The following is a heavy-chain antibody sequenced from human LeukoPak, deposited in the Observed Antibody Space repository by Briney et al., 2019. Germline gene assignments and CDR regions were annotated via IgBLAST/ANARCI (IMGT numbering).Heavy chain of an antibody. V-gene: IGHV4-4*07. CDR3: ARDFNRYSSGYDDY. J-gene: IGHJ4*02. CDR1: GDPISNFY. D-gene: IGHD6-19*01. Sequence: SEILSLTCTVSGDPISNFYWSWIRQPAGKGLEWIGRIYTSGSTNYNPSLKGRVTMSVDTSKNQSSLKLSSVTAADTAVYYCARDFNRYSSGYDDYWGQGTLVTVSS. CDR2: IYTSGST.